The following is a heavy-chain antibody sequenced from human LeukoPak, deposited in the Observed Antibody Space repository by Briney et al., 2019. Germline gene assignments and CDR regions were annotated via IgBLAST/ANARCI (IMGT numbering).Heavy chain of an antibody. Sequence: PGGSLRLSCAASGFPFNTYFMHWVRQAPGKGLEWVATVSNDGTNKFYADSVKGRFTISRGNSKNTLYLQMNSLTAEDTAVYYCVRAGGAYCGGDCLEHWGLGTLATVSS. CDR1: GFPFNTYF. V-gene: IGHV3-30-3*01. D-gene: IGHD2-21*01. CDR2: VSNDGTNK. J-gene: IGHJ5*02. CDR3: VRAGGAYCGGDCLEH.